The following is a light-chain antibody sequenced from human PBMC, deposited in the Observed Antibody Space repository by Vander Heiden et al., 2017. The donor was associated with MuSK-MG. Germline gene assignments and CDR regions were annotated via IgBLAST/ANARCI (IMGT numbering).Light chain of an antibody. V-gene: IGLV2-23*02. CDR3: SSYAGSRIPVV. J-gene: IGLJ3*02. CDR2: EVT. CDR1: SSDVGTYNL. Sequence: QSALTQPTSVSGSPGPSITISCTGTSSDVGTYNLVSWYQQHPGNAPNLIIYEVTKRPSGVSDRFSGSKSGNTASLTISGLQAEDEADYYCSSYAGSRIPVVFGGGTKLTVL.